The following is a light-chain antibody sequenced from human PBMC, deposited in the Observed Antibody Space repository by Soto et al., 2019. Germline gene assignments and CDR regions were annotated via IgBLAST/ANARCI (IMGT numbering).Light chain of an antibody. J-gene: IGKJ4*01. CDR1: QSVSTY. CDR3: QQRSNWVT. Sequence: EIVLTQSPAILSLSPGERATLSCRASQSVSTYVAWFQQKLGQPPRLLIYDASKRATGVPARFSGSGSGTDFTLTIISLEPEDVAVYYCQQRSNWVTFGGGTKLEI. V-gene: IGKV3-11*01. CDR2: DAS.